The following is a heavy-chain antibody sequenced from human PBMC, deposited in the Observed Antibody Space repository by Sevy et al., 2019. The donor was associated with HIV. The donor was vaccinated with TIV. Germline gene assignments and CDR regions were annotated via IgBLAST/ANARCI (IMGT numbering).Heavy chain of an antibody. D-gene: IGHD6-19*01. V-gene: IGHV1-2*04. CDR3: ARDRTSTYSSGWFNNWFDP. J-gene: IGHJ5*02. Sequence: ASVKVSCKASGYTFTGYYMHWVRQAPGQGLEWMGWINPNSGGTNYAQKFKGWVTMTRDTSISTAYMELSRLRSDDTAVYYCARDRTSTYSSGWFNNWFDPWGQGTLVTVSS. CDR2: INPNSGGT. CDR1: GYTFTGYY.